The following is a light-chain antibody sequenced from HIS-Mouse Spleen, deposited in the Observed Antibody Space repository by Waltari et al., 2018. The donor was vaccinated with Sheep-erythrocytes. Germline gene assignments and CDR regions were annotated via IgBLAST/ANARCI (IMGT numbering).Light chain of an antibody. J-gene: IGLJ3*02. Sequence: QSALTQPASVSGSPGQSITISCTGTSSDVGSYNLVSWYQQNPGKAPKLMIYEGSKRPSGVSNRFSGSKSGNTASLTISGLQAYDEADYYCCSYAGSSTWVFGGGTKLTVL. CDR2: EGS. CDR1: SSDVGSYNL. V-gene: IGLV2-23*01. CDR3: CSYAGSSTWV.